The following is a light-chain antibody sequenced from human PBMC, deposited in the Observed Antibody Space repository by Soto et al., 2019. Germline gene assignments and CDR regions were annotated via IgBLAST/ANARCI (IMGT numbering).Light chain of an antibody. J-gene: IGKJ2*01. Sequence: EIVMTQSPATLSVSPGERATLSCRASQSVSSNLAWYQQKPGQAPTLLIYGASTRATGIPARFSGSGSGTEFTLTISSLQSEDLALYYCQQYNDWPPMYTFGQGTKVDIK. V-gene: IGKV3-15*01. CDR2: GAS. CDR3: QQYNDWPPMYT. CDR1: QSVSSN.